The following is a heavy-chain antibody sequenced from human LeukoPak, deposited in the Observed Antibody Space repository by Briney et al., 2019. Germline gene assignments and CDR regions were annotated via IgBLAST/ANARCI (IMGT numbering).Heavy chain of an antibody. CDR3: ARVPRRNFDYYYYGMDV. D-gene: IGHD2/OR15-2a*01. J-gene: IGHJ6*02. Sequence: SETLSLTCAVYGGSFSGYYWSWIRQSPGKGLEWIGEINHSGSTNYNPSLKSRVTMSVDTSRNQFSLKMTSVTAADTAVYYCARVPRRNFDYYYYGMDVWGQGTTVTVSS. CDR2: INHSGST. CDR1: GGSFSGYY. V-gene: IGHV4-34*01.